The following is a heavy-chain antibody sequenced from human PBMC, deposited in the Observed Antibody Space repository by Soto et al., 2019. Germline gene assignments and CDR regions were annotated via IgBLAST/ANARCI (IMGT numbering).Heavy chain of an antibody. D-gene: IGHD3-3*01. V-gene: IGHV6-1*01. J-gene: IGHJ4*02. CDR1: GDSVSSNIAA. CDR3: VRDGDGSGRTDFQY. CDR2: TYYRSKWFN. Sequence: QTLSLTCAISGDSVSSNIAAWNWIRQSPSRGLEWLGRTYYRSKWFNEYALSVKSRISINADTSKNQFSLQLSSVTLEDTAVYYCVRDGDGSGRTDFQYWGQGTLVTVSS.